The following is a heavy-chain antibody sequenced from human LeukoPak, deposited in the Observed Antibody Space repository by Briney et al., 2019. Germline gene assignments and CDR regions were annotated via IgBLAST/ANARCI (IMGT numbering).Heavy chain of an antibody. Sequence: ASVKVSCKVSGYTLTEFSMHWVRQAPGKGLEWIGGFDPEDGETIYPQKFQGGVTRTENTSTDAAYMELSSLRSEDTAVYYCATVYCRSTSCLTDPYYFDYCGQGTLVTVSS. V-gene: IGHV1-24*01. CDR3: ATVYCRSTSCLTDPYYFDY. CDR2: FDPEDGET. CDR1: GYTLTEFS. D-gene: IGHD2-2*01. J-gene: IGHJ4*02.